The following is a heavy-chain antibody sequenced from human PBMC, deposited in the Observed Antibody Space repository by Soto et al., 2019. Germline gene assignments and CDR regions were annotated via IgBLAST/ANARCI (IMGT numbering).Heavy chain of an antibody. Sequence: QGQLVQSGPEVKKPGASVKVSCKASGYTFTRYGISWVRQAPGQGLEWMGWISGYNGDTNYAQKVQGRVTMTIDTSXXTAYMELRSLTSDDTAIYHCAKNGQLPYYDYGMDVWGQGTTVTVSS. D-gene: IGHD1-1*01. V-gene: IGHV1-18*01. CDR1: GYTFTRYG. CDR3: AKNGQLPYYDYGMDV. J-gene: IGHJ6*02. CDR2: ISGYNGDT.